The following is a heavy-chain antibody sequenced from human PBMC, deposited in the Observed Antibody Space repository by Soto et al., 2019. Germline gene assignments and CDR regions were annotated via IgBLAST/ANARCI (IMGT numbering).Heavy chain of an antibody. Sequence: GGSLRLSCAGSGFPFSNAWINWVRHVPGKGLEWVGRIKSRALGGTTDFAAPVRGRFAITRDDSRNVAYMQMNSLHTEDTAVYYCTPVSYGARVVVGFDYWGNGSRVTAPS. D-gene: IGHD2-15*01. V-gene: IGHV3-15*07. CDR2: IKSRALGGTT. CDR1: GFPFSNAW. J-gene: IGHJ4*01. CDR3: TPVSYGARVVVGFDY.